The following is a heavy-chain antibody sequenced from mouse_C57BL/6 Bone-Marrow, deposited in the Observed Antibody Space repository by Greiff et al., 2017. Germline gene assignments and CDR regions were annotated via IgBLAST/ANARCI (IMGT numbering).Heavy chain of an antibody. CDR2: IDPSDSAT. J-gene: IGHJ3*01. Sequence: QVQLQQPGAELVRPGSSVKLSCKASGYTFTSYWMHWVKQRPIQGLEWIGNIDPSDSATHYNQKFKDKATLTVDKSSSTAYMQLSSLTSEDSAVYYCARGYYGSSSWFAYWGQGTLVTVSA. CDR3: ARGYYGSSSWFAY. D-gene: IGHD1-1*01. V-gene: IGHV1-52*01. CDR1: GYTFTSYW.